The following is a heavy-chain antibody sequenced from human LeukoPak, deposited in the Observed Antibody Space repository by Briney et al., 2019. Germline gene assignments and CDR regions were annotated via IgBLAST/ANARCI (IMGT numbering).Heavy chain of an antibody. Sequence: PGGSLRLSCAASGFRFSSYWMHWVRQAPGKGLVWVSRIDSYGSGTTYADSVKGRFTILRDNAKNTLYLQMNSLSAEDTAIYYCVRDGDGDYPVDSWGQGTLVTVSS. CDR1: GFRFSSYW. J-gene: IGHJ4*02. V-gene: IGHV3-74*01. CDR2: IDSYGSGT. CDR3: VRDGDGDYPVDS. D-gene: IGHD4-17*01.